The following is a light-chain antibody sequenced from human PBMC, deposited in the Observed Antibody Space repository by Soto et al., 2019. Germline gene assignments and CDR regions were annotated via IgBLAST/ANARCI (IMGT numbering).Light chain of an antibody. CDR3: AAWDDSLNGLV. CDR1: SSNIGSNS. CDR2: DNR. V-gene: IGLV1-44*01. Sequence: QSVLTQPPSASGTPGQRVTISCSGGSSNIGSNSVNWYQQLPGTAPKLLIYDNRHRPSGVPDRFSGSKSDTSASLAIRGLQSEDEADYYCAAWDDSLNGLVFGGGTKLTVL. J-gene: IGLJ2*01.